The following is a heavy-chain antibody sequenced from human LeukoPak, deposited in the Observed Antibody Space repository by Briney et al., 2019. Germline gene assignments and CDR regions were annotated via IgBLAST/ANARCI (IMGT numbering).Heavy chain of an antibody. V-gene: IGHV4-59*01. CDR3: ARGLLWFGERMGTYYYYGMDV. CDR2: IYYSGST. CDR1: GGSISSYY. D-gene: IGHD3-10*01. Sequence: ASETLSLTCTVSGGSISSYYWSWIRQPPGKGLEWIGYIYYSGSTNYNPSLKSRVTISVDTSKNQFSLRLSSVTAADTAVYYCARGLLWFGERMGTYYYYGMDVWGQGTTVTVSS. J-gene: IGHJ6*02.